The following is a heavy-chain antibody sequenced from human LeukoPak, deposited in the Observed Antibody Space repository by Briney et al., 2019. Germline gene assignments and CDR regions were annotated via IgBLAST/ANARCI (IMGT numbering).Heavy chain of an antibody. Sequence: GGSLRLSCAASGFTFDDYAMHWVRQAPGKGLEWVSLISWDGGSTYYADSVKGRFTISRDNSKYSLYLQMNSLRAEDTDLYYCAKQASGVSHYYMDFWGKGTTVTVS. CDR2: ISWDGGST. D-gene: IGHD2-8*01. CDR3: AKQASGVSHYYMDF. CDR1: GFTFDDYA. J-gene: IGHJ6*03. V-gene: IGHV3-43D*03.